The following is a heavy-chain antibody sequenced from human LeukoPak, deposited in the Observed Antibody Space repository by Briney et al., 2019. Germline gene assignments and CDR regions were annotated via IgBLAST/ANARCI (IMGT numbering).Heavy chain of an antibody. CDR3: ARGRPGEAVGSYYFDY. Sequence: PSETLSLTRTVSGGSISSSSYYWGWIRQPPGKGLEWIGEINHSGSTNYNPSLKSRVTISVDTSKNQFSLKLSSVTAADTAVYYCARGRPGEAVGSYYFDYWGQGTLVTVSS. CDR1: GGSISSSSYY. V-gene: IGHV4-39*07. CDR2: INHSGST. J-gene: IGHJ4*02. D-gene: IGHD1-26*01.